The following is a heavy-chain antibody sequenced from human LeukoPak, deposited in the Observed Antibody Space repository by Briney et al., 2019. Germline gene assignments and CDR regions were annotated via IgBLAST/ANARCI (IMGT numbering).Heavy chain of an antibody. CDR3: ARDLYSGRRGWFDP. V-gene: IGHV4-4*07. CDR1: GGSISSYY. J-gene: IGHJ5*02. D-gene: IGHD1-26*01. Sequence: SETLSLTCTVSGGSISSYYWSWIRQPAGKGLEWIGCIYTSGSTNYNPSLKSRVTISVDTSKNQFSLKLSSVTAADTAVYYCARDLYSGRRGWFDPWGQGTLVTVSS. CDR2: IYTSGST.